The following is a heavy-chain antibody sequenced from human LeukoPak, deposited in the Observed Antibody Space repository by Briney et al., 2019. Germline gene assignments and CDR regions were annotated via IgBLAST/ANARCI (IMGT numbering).Heavy chain of an antibody. CDR2: IYYSGST. D-gene: IGHD3-10*01. J-gene: IGHJ4*02. V-gene: IGHV4-59*01. Sequence: SETLSLTCTVSGGSIGSYYWSWIRQPPGKGLEWIGYIYYSGSTNYNPSPKSRVTISVDTSKNQFSLKLSSVTAADTAVYYCARGPMVLWFGELQYYFDYWGQGTLVTVSS. CDR3: ARGPMVLWFGELQYYFDY. CDR1: GGSIGSYY.